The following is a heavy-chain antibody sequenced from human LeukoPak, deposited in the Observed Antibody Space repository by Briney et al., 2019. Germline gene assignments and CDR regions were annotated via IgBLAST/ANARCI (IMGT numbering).Heavy chain of an antibody. J-gene: IGHJ4*02. Sequence: ASVKVSCKASGGTFSSYAISWVRQAPEQGLEWMGGIIPIFGTANYAQKFQGRVTITADESTSTAYMELSSLRSEDTAVYYCARGNVDTAMVIDYWGQGTLVTVSS. D-gene: IGHD5-18*01. V-gene: IGHV1-69*13. CDR2: IIPIFGTA. CDR1: GGTFSSYA. CDR3: ARGNVDTAMVIDY.